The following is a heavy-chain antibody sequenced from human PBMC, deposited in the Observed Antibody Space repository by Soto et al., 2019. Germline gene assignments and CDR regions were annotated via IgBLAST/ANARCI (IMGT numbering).Heavy chain of an antibody. CDR3: ARGEHIVVVPATKSSTNWFDP. J-gene: IGHJ5*02. CDR1: GYTFTSYD. D-gene: IGHD2-2*01. V-gene: IGHV1-8*01. Sequence: GASVKVSCKASGYTFTSYDINWVRQATGQGLEWMGWTNPNSGNTGYAQKFQGRVTMTRNTSISTAYMELSSLRSEDTAVYYCARGEHIVVVPATKSSTNWFDPWGQGTLVTVSS. CDR2: TNPNSGNT.